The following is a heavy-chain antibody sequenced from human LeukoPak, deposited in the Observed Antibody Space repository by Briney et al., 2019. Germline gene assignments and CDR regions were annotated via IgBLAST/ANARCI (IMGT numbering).Heavy chain of an antibody. J-gene: IGHJ4*02. CDR2: ISWNSGSI. CDR1: GFTFDEYA. D-gene: IGHD3-10*01. Sequence: GGSLRLSCAASGFTFDEYAMHWVRQAPGKGLEWVSGISWNSGSIGYADSVKGRFTISRDNAKNSLYLQMNSLRAEDTALYYCAKDIGYGSGTGDYWGQGTLVTVSS. CDR3: AKDIGYGSGTGDY. V-gene: IGHV3-9*01.